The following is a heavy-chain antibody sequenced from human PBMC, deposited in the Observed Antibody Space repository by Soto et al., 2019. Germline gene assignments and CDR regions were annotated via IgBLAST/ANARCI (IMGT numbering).Heavy chain of an antibody. CDR1: GFTVSTKY. CDR2: IYSGGST. CDR3: ARDPWAADY. D-gene: IGHD3-16*01. V-gene: IGHV3-66*01. Sequence: GGSLTLSCAASGFTVSTKYMSWVRQAPGKGLEWVSVIYSGGSTFSADSARGRFTISRDNSKNTMNLQMNRLRAEDTAVYYWARDPWAADYWGQGTLVTVSS. J-gene: IGHJ4*02.